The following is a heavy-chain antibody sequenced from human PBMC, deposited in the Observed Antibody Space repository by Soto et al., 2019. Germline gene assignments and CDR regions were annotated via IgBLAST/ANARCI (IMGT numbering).Heavy chain of an antibody. D-gene: IGHD5-18*01. CDR3: ARRGGNSYVVHGMDV. J-gene: IGHJ6*02. CDR1: GYIFSNYW. V-gene: IGHV5-10-1*01. CDR2: IDPSDSYP. Sequence: GESLKISCKASGYIFSNYWIIWLRQMPVKGLEWMGTIDPSDSYPKYSPSFQGHVSISADKSIGTAYLQWSSLKASDSAMYYCARRGGNSYVVHGMDVWGQGTTVTVSS.